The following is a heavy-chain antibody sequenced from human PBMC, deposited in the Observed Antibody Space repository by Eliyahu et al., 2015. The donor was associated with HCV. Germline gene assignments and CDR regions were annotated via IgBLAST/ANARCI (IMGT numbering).Heavy chain of an antibody. D-gene: IGHD1-14*01. V-gene: IGHV4-59*01. CDR3: ASGHTGLGD. CDR1: GGSISNYY. Sequence: QVQLQESGPGLVKPSETLSLTCIVSGGSISNYYWAWIRXPPGKGLEWIGHVFYTGTTIYNPSLKSRVTISADTSKNQFSLKVTSVTAADTAMYYCASGHTGLGDWGQGILVTVSS. J-gene: IGHJ4*02. CDR2: VFYTGTT.